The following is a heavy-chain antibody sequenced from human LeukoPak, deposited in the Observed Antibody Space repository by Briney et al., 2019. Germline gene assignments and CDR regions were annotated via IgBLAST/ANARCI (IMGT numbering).Heavy chain of an antibody. D-gene: IGHD6-19*01. CDR1: GFTFSSYA. CDR2: ISGSGGST. V-gene: IGHV3-23*01. J-gene: IGHJ3*02. CDR3: AKDISGWYGSFAFDI. Sequence: GSLRLSCAASGFTFSSYAMSWVRQAPGKGLEWVSAISGSGGSTYYADSVKGRFTISRDNSRNTLYLQMNSLRAEDTAVYYCAKDISGWYGSFAFDIWGQGTMVTVSS.